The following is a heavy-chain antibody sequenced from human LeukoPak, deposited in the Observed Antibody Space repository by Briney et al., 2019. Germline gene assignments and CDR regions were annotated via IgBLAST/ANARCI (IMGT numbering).Heavy chain of an antibody. CDR3: ARQAVLGVATTDYYYMDV. CDR1: GFTFSIYS. J-gene: IGHJ6*03. V-gene: IGHV3-21*01. D-gene: IGHD5-12*01. CDR2: ISSSSSYI. Sequence: GGSLRLSCAASGFTFSIYSMNWVRQAPGKGLEWVSSISSSSSYIYYADSVKGRFTISRDNAKNSLYLQMNSLRAEDTAVYYCARQAVLGVATTDYYYMDVWGKGTTVTVSS.